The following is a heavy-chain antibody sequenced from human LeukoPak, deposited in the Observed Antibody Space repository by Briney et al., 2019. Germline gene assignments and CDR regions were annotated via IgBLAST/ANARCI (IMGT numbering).Heavy chain of an antibody. CDR3: ARAPRYSSSWFDY. CDR1: GFTFNSNW. J-gene: IGHJ4*02. CDR2: VNTDGSST. D-gene: IGHD6-13*01. V-gene: IGHV3-74*01. Sequence: GGSLRLSCAASGFTFNSNWMHWLRQAPGKGLVWVSRVNTDGSSTTYADFVKGRFTISRDNAKNTLYLQMNSLKAEDTAVYYCARAPRYSSSWFDYWGQGTLVTVSS.